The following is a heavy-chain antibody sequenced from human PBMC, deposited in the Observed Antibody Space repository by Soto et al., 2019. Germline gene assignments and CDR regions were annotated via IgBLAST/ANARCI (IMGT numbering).Heavy chain of an antibody. CDR2: INAGNGNT. CDR1: GYTFTSYA. CDR3: ARDLGDIVLVPAAMGFDY. Sequence: QVQLVQSGAEEKKPGASVKVSCKASGYTFTSYAMHWVRQAPGQRLEWMGWINAGNGNTKYSQKFQGRVTITRDTAESAAYIGSRSLRSDDTAVYYCARDLGDIVLVPAAMGFDYWGQGTLVTVSS. V-gene: IGHV1-3*05. D-gene: IGHD2-2*01. J-gene: IGHJ4*02.